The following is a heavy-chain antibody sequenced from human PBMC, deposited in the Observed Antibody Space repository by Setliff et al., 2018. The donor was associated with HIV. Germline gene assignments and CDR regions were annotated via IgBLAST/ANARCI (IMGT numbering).Heavy chain of an antibody. CDR2: IYHSGST. J-gene: IGHJ4*02. CDR3: ASYYGADEPSYYFDF. V-gene: IGHV4-38-2*02. CDR1: GFFISSDYY. D-gene: IGHD3-22*01. Sequence: PSETLSLTCTVSGFFISSDYYGGWIRQPPGKGLEWIGSIYHSGSTYYNPSLQSRVTMAVDTSKNQFSLKLSSVTAADTAVYYCASYYGADEPSYYFDFWGQGTQVTVSS.